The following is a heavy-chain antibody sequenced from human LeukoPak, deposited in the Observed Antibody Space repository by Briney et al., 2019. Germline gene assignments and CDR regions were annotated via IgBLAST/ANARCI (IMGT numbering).Heavy chain of an antibody. CDR1: GGTFSSYT. CDR3: ASSTPRPSYYGMDV. V-gene: IGHV1-8*02. CDR2: MNPNSGNT. J-gene: IGHJ6*02. Sequence: ASVKVSCKASGGTFSSYTINWVRQATGQGLEWMGWMNPNSGNTGYAQKFQGRVTMTRNTSISTAYMELSSLRSEDTAVHYCASSTPRPSYYGMDVWGQGTTVTVSS. D-gene: IGHD2-15*01.